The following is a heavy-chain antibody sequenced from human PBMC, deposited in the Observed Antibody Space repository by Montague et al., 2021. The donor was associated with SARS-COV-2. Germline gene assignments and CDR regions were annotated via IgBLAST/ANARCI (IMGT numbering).Heavy chain of an antibody. CDR3: ARDGYSSGWNGLHWFDP. Sequence: TLSLTCTVSIGSISSGSYYWSWIRQPAGKGLEWLGRIYTSGSTNYXXXLESRVTISVDTSKNQFSLKLSSVTATDTAVYYCARDGYSSGWNGLHWFDPWGQGTLVTVSS. J-gene: IGHJ5*02. CDR2: IYTSGST. D-gene: IGHD6-25*01. CDR1: IGSISSGSYY. V-gene: IGHV4-61*02.